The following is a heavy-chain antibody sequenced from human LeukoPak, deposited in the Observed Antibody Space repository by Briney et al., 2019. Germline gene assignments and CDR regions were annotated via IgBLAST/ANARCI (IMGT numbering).Heavy chain of an antibody. D-gene: IGHD3-9*01. V-gene: IGHV3-66*01. CDR2: MYRDGSS. CDR3: ARDKRRYFDW. Sequence: QPRGSLRLSCEVSGLSVRNEFMTWVRQSPGRGLEWVSAMYRDGSSDYADSVRDRFTISRDNSKNIVFLHMKTLRVDDTAIYYCARDKRRYFDWWGQGTLVTVSS. J-gene: IGHJ4*02. CDR1: GLSVRNEF.